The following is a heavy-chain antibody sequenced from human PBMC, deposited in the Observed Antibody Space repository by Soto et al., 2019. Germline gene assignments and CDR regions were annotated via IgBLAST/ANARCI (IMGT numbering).Heavy chain of an antibody. CDR3: AKRRGQQLENWQFDV. J-gene: IGHJ2*01. V-gene: IGHV3-23*01. CDR1: GFSFSDRA. D-gene: IGHD1-1*01. Sequence: EVQLLASGGGLVQPGGSLRLSCVASGFSFSDRAMAWVRQGPGKGLEWVSDISSDGGGTFYADSVKGRFTISRDNVKKTVHLQMNRLRDEDTATYYCAKRRGQQLENWQFDVWGRGSLVSVAS. CDR2: ISSDGGGT.